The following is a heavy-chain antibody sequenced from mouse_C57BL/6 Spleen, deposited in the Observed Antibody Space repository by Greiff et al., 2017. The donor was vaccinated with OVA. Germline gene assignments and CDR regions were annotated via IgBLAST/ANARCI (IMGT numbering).Heavy chain of an antibody. V-gene: IGHV1-50*01. D-gene: IGHD1-2*01. Sequence: QVQLQQPGAELVKPGASVKLSCKASGYTFTSYWMQWVKQRPGQGLEWIGEIDPSDSYTNYNQKFKGKATLTVDTSSSTAYMQLSSLTSEDSAVYYCARRGGHSAADVYFDYWGQGTTLTVSS. J-gene: IGHJ2*01. CDR3: ARRGGHSAADVYFDY. CDR2: IDPSDSYT. CDR1: GYTFTSYW.